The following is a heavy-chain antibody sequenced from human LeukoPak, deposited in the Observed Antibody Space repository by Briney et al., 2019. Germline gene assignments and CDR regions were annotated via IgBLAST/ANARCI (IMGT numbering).Heavy chain of an antibody. Sequence: GGSLRLSCTASGFTFGDYAMSWVRQAPGKGLEWVGFIRSKAYGGTTEYAASVKGRFTISRDDSKSIAYLQMNSLKTEDTAVYYCTRARQAVYYDFWSGYYVGAFDIWGQGTMVTVSS. V-gene: IGHV3-49*04. CDR3: TRARQAVYYDFWSGYYVGAFDI. CDR2: IRSKAYGGTT. J-gene: IGHJ3*02. CDR1: GFTFGDYA. D-gene: IGHD3-3*01.